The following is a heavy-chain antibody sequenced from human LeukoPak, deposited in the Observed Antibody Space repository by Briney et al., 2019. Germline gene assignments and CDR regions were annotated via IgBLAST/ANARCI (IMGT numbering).Heavy chain of an antibody. D-gene: IGHD3-22*01. CDR2: IYTSGST. J-gene: IGHJ4*02. V-gene: IGHV4-61*02. CDR1: GGSISSGSYY. Sequence: PSQTLSLTCTVSGGSISSGSYYWSWIRQPAGKGLEWIGRIYTSGSTNYNPSLKSRVTISVDTSKNQFSLKLSSVTAADTAVYYCASVGYSSGYPKFDYWGQGTLVTVSS. CDR3: ASVGYSSGYPKFDY.